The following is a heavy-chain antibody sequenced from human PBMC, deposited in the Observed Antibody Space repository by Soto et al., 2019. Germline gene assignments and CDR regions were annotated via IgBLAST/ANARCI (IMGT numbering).Heavy chain of an antibody. J-gene: IGHJ4*02. V-gene: IGHV4-61*01. CDR1: GGSVNNRTYY. CDR2: VYYSGTT. D-gene: IGHD4-17*01. Sequence: SVTLSLTCSVSGGSVNNRTYYWSWIRQPPGKRLEWIGYVYYSGTTNYNPSLKSRVSISVDTSKNQFSLSLSSVTAADTALYYCARTTAVPNTLRSRYYFDYWGQGTLVTVSS. CDR3: ARTTAVPNTLRSRYYFDY.